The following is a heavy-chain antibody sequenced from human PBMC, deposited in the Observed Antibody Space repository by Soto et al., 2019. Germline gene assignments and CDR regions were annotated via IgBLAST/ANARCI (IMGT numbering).Heavy chain of an antibody. J-gene: IGHJ5*02. D-gene: IGHD2-15*01. CDR3: ARWAVGYCSGGSCYSSWFDP. CDR2: IYTSGST. V-gene: IGHV4-4*07. Sequence: QVQLQESGPGLVKPSETLSLTCTVSGGSISSYYWSWIRQPAGKGLEWIWRIYTSGSTNYNPSLKSRVTMSVDTSKNQFSLKLSSVTAADTAVYYCARWAVGYCSGGSCYSSWFDPWGQGTLVTVSS. CDR1: GGSISSYY.